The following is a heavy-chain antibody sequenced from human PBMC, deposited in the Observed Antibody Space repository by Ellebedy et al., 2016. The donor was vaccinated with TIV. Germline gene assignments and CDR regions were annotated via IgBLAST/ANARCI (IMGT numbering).Heavy chain of an antibody. Sequence: GGSLRLSCTVSGFTFSSHSMIWVRQAPGKGLEWLSYLSSSSTTIYYADSVKGRFTISRDNAKNSLFLQMNSLRDEDTAVYYCARQTGLRYGDYDFFDPWGQGTLVTVSS. J-gene: IGHJ5*02. CDR3: ARQTGLRYGDYDFFDP. V-gene: IGHV3-48*02. CDR2: LSSSSTTI. D-gene: IGHD4-17*01. CDR1: GFTFSSHS.